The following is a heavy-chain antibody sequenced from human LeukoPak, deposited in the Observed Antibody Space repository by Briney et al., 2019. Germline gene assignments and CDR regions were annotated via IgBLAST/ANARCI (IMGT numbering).Heavy chain of an antibody. CDR2: IKQDGSDK. J-gene: IGHJ3*02. Sequence: PGGSLRLSCAASGFSFSSYWMTWVRQAPGKGLEWVANIKQDGSDKFHVDSVKGRFTISRDNAKNSLYLQMNSLRAEDTAVYYCARELDGFDIWGQGTTVTVSS. CDR1: GFSFSSYW. V-gene: IGHV3-7*01. CDR3: ARELDGFDI.